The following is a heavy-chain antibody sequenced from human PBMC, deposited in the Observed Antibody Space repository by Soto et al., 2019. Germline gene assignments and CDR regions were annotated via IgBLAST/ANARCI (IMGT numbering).Heavy chain of an antibody. Sequence: QVQLQQWGAGLLKPSETLSLTCAVYGGSFSGYYWSWIRQPPGKGLEWIGEINHSGSTNYNPSLKSRVTISVDTSKNQFSLKLSSVTAADTAVYYCARRKLAADLARWFDPWGQGTLVTVSS. V-gene: IGHV4-34*01. J-gene: IGHJ5*02. D-gene: IGHD6-13*01. CDR3: ARRKLAADLARWFDP. CDR1: GGSFSGYY. CDR2: INHSGST.